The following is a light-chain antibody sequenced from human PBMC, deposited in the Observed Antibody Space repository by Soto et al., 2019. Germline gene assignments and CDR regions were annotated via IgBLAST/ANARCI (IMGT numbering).Light chain of an antibody. Sequence: QSVLTQPASVSGSPGQSITTSCTGASIDVGGNNYVSWYQQYPGKAPKLMVCDVSNRPSGVSNRFSGSKSGNTASLTISGLQAEDEADYYCSSFTGTSYVFGTGTKVTVL. V-gene: IGLV2-14*01. J-gene: IGLJ1*01. CDR3: SSFTGTSYV. CDR2: DVS. CDR1: SIDVGGNNY.